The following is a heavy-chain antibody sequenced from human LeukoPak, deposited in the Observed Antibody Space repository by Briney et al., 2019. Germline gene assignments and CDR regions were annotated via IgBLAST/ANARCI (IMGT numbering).Heavy chain of an antibody. V-gene: IGHV4-61*01. Sequence: SETLSLTCSVSRGSVSSGTYYWSWIRQLPGKGLECIGYIYYTGSTNYNPSLKSRLTISVDTSKNQFSLKLSSVTAADTAVYYCARRGGSGRSFDYWGQGTLVTVSS. CDR2: IYYTGST. CDR3: ARRGGSGRSFDY. J-gene: IGHJ4*02. CDR1: RGSVSSGTYY. D-gene: IGHD3-10*01.